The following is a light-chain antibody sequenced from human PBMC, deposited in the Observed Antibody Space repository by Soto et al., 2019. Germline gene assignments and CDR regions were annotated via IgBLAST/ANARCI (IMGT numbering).Light chain of an antibody. J-gene: IGKJ1*01. Sequence: GTRSLSLGESSTLSCRALQSVSSSYLAWYQQKPGQAPRLLIYGASSRATGIPDRFSGSGSGTDFTLTISRLEAEDFAVYYCQQYGSSPESTFGQGSMVDIK. CDR3: QQYGSSPEST. V-gene: IGKV3-20*01. CDR1: QSVSSSY. CDR2: GAS.